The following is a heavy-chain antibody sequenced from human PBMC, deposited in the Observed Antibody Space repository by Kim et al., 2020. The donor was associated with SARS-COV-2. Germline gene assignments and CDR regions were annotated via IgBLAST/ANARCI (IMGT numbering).Heavy chain of an antibody. CDR1: GFTFSSYG. V-gene: IGHV3-30*18. D-gene: IGHD3-10*01. CDR3: AKDGGVRGYYYMDV. Sequence: GGSLRLSCAASGFTFSSYGMHWVRQAPGKGLEWVAVISYDGSNKYYADSVKGRFTISRDNSKNTLYLQMNSLRAEDTAVYYCAKDGGVRGYYYMDVWGKG. CDR2: ISYDGSNK. J-gene: IGHJ6*03.